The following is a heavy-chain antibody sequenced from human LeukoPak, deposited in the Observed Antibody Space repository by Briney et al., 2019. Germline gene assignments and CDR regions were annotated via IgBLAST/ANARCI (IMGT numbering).Heavy chain of an antibody. CDR2: ISSNGGST. V-gene: IGHV3-64D*09. Sequence: PGGSLRLSCSASGLTFSYYAMHCVRQTAGKGLEFVSGISSNGGSTYYADSLKGRFTISRDNSNNTLYLQMSSLRAEDTAVYYCVKGPTYVSLPYYFDYWGQGTLVTVSS. CDR1: GLTFSYYA. D-gene: IGHD3-10*02. J-gene: IGHJ4*02. CDR3: VKGPTYVSLPYYFDY.